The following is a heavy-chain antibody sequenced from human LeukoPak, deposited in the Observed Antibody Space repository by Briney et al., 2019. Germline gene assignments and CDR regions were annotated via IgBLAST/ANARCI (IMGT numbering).Heavy chain of an antibody. V-gene: IGHV1-46*01. CDR1: GYTFTSYY. CDR2: VNPSGGST. CDR3: ARDGAFDYASSGYLPYNWFDP. J-gene: IGHJ5*02. Sequence: ASVKVSCKASGYTFTSYYMHWVRQAPGQGLEWMGIVNPSGGSTSYAQKFQGRVTMTRDTSTSTVYMELSSLRSEDTAVYYCARDGAFDYASSGYLPYNWFDPWGQGTLVTVSS. D-gene: IGHD3-22*01.